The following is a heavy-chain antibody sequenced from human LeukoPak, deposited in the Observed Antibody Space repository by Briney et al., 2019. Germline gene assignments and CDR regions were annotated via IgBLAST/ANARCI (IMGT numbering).Heavy chain of an antibody. CDR3: ARGPNRGIAAAGTAMRGGY. J-gene: IGHJ4*02. Sequence: SETLSLTCAVYGGSFSGYYWSWIRQPPGKGLEWIGEINHSGSTNYNPSLKSRVTISVDTSKNQFSLKLSSVTAADTAVYYCARGPNRGIAAAGTAMRGGYWGQGTLVTVSS. CDR1: GGSFSGYY. CDR2: INHSGST. V-gene: IGHV4-34*01. D-gene: IGHD6-13*01.